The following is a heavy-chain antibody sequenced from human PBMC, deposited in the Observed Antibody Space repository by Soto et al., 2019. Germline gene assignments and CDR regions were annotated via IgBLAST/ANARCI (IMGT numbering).Heavy chain of an antibody. CDR3: AKDTWFGEFGDY. D-gene: IGHD3-10*01. Sequence: EVRLLESGGGLVQPGGSLRLSCAASGFTFSSYAMSWVRQAPGKGLEWVSVISGSGGGTYYADSVKGRFTISRDNSKNTLYLQMNGLRAEDTAVYHCAKDTWFGEFGDYWGQGTLVTVSS. CDR2: ISGSGGGT. J-gene: IGHJ4*02. CDR1: GFTFSSYA. V-gene: IGHV3-23*01.